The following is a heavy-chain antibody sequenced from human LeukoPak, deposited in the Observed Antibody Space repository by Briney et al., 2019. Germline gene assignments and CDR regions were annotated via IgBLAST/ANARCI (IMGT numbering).Heavy chain of an antibody. CDR3: AILLPYDI. CDR1: GFTFSSYG. D-gene: IGHD3-9*01. CDR2: IRYDESIQ. V-gene: IGHV3-30*02. J-gene: IGHJ4*02. Sequence: GGSLRLSCAASGFTFSSYGMHWVRQAPGKGLEWVAFIRYDESIQYYADSVKGRFTISRDNSKNMLYLQMNSLRAEDTAVYYCAILLPYDIWGQGTLVTVSS.